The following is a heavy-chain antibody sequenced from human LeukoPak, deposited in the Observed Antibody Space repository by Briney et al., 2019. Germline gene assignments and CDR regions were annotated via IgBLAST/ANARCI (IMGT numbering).Heavy chain of an antibody. CDR1: GYSFTSYW. CDR2: IDPSDSYT. V-gene: IGHV5-10-1*01. D-gene: IGHD3-9*01. J-gene: IGHJ3*02. CDR3: ARHENIFSTFDM. Sequence: GESLKISCKGSGYSFTSYWITWVRQTPGKGLEWMGRIDPSDSYTNYSPSFQGHVTISADKSISTAYLQWSSLKAPDTAIYYCARHENIFSTFDMWGQGTMVTVSS.